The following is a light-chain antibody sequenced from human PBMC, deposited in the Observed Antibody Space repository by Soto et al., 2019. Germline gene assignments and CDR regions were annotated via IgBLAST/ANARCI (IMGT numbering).Light chain of an antibody. CDR3: SSYAGSSDVV. J-gene: IGLJ1*01. CDR1: SSDVGGYNF. Sequence: QSALTQPPSASGSPGQSVTISCTGTSSDVGGYNFVSWYQQHPGRAPKLIISAVTNRPSGVPDRFSGSKSGNTASLTVSGLQADDDADYYCSSYAGSSDVVFGTGTKLTVL. CDR2: AVT. V-gene: IGLV2-8*01.